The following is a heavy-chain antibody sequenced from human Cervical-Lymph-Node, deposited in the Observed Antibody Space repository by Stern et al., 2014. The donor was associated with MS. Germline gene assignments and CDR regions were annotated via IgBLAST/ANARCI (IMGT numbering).Heavy chain of an antibody. D-gene: IGHD1-1*01. J-gene: IGHJ3*02. CDR2: ISANNGNK. CDR3: ATSLLDNKNSFDI. V-gene: IGHV1-18*01. Sequence: VQLVQSGGEVKKPGASVKVSCTASGYTFTSYGISWVRQASGQGLEWMGWISANNGNKNYAQKLQGTITITTDTSTSTAYMKLMNLRSDDTAVYYCATSLLDNKNSFDIWGQGTMVTVSS. CDR1: GYTFTSYG.